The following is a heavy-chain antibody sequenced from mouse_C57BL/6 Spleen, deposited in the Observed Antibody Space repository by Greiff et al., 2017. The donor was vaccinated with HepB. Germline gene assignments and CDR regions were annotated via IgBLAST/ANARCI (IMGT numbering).Heavy chain of an antibody. V-gene: IGHV1-55*01. J-gene: IGHJ3*01. Sequence: QVQLKESGAELVKPGASVKMSCKASGYTFTSYWITWVKQRPGQGLEWIGDIYPGSGSTNYNEKFKSKATLTVDTSSSTAYMQLSSLTSEDSAVYYCATTMAKRAWFAYWGQGTLVTVSA. CDR2: IYPGSGST. D-gene: IGHD2-1*01. CDR1: GYTFTSYW. CDR3: ATTMAKRAWFAY.